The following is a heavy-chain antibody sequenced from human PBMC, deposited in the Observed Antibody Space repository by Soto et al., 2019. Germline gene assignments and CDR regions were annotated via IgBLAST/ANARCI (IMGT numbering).Heavy chain of an antibody. D-gene: IGHD6-6*01. J-gene: IGHJ4*02. CDR2: IYYSGST. V-gene: IGHV4-59*12. CDR3: ASFRSSFLMFDY. Sequence: SETLSLTCTVSGGSISSYYWSWIRQPPGKGLEWIGSIYYSGSTNYNPSLKSRVTISVDKSKNQFSLKLSSVTAAGTAVYYCASFRSSFLMFDYWGQGTLVTVSS. CDR1: GGSISSYY.